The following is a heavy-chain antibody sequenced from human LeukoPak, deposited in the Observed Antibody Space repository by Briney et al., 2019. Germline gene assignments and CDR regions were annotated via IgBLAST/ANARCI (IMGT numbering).Heavy chain of an antibody. J-gene: IGHJ4*02. Sequence: STNYNPSLKSRVTISVDTSKNQFSLKLSSVTAADTAVYYCAREGGGYCGGDCYSYYFGYWGQGTLVTVSS. CDR3: AREGGGYCGGDCYSYYFGY. D-gene: IGHD2-21*02. CDR2: ST. V-gene: IGHV4-61*02.